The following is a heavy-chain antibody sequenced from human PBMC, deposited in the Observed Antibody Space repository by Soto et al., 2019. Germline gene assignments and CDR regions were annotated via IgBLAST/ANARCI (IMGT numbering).Heavy chain of an antibody. CDR1: GDSINSRSYY. CDR2: IYYSGRT. CDR3: ARQRTSVVTQAYFDV. Sequence: SETLSLTYTVTGDSINSRSYYWGWIRQPPGKGLEWIGSIYYSGRTYNNPSLRSRVSMSIDTSKDQFSLKLKSVTAADTALYFCARQRTSVVTQAYFDVWGQGSLVTVS. V-gene: IGHV4-39*01. D-gene: IGHD2-21*02. J-gene: IGHJ4*02.